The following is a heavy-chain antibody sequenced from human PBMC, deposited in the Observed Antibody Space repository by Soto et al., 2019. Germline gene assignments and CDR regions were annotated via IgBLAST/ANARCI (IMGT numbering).Heavy chain of an antibody. Sequence: QVQLVQSGAEVKKPGSSVKVSCKASGGTFSSYAISWVRQAPGQGLEWMGGIIPFFGTGNYAQKFQARVTITADVSTSPAYMELSSVTSEDTAVYYCARDQGNYYYFYGMDVWGQGTTVTVSS. J-gene: IGHJ6*02. CDR3: ARDQGNYYYFYGMDV. CDR2: IIPFFGTG. CDR1: GGTFSSYA. V-gene: IGHV1-69*01.